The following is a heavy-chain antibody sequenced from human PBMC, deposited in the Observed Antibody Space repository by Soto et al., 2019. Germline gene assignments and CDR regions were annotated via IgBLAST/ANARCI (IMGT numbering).Heavy chain of an antibody. D-gene: IGHD6-13*01. Sequence: QVQLVESGGGVVQPGRSLRLFCAASGFTFSSYAMHWVRQAPGKGLEWVAVISYDGSNKYYADSVKGRFTISRDNSKNTLYLQMNSLRAEDTAVYYCARERFASSWSYFDYWGQGTLVTVSS. CDR2: ISYDGSNK. J-gene: IGHJ4*02. V-gene: IGHV3-30-3*01. CDR1: GFTFSSYA. CDR3: ARERFASSWSYFDY.